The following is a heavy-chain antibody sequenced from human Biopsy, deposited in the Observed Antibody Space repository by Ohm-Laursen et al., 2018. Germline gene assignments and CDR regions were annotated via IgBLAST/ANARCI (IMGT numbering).Heavy chain of an antibody. CDR2: IFNSANT. CDR3: ARGDYFDSNGYFWFDP. CDR1: RGSISSYY. Sequence: PSLTCTVSRGSISSYYWSWIRQRPGKGLEWIGYIFNSANTYYNPSLKNLITISGDTSKNQFSLKPNSVTAADTAVYYCARGDYFDSNGYFWFDPWGQGTLVTVSS. J-gene: IGHJ5*02. D-gene: IGHD3-22*01. V-gene: IGHV4-31*01.